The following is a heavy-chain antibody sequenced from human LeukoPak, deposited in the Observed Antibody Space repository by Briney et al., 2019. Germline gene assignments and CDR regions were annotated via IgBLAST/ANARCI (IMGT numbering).Heavy chain of an antibody. V-gene: IGHV1-69*01. J-gene: IGHJ4*02. CDR3: ARSHVVVPAVTPGYFDY. CDR2: TIPTFGTA. CDR1: GGTFSSYA. D-gene: IGHD2-2*01. Sequence: SVKVSCKASGGTFSSYAISWVRQAPGQGLEWMGGTIPTFGTANYAQKFQGRVTITADESTSTAYMELSSLRSEDTAVYYCARSHVVVPAVTPGYFDYWGQGTLVTASS.